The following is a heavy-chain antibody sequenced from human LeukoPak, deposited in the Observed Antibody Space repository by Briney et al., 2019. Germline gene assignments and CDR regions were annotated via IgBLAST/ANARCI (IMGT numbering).Heavy chain of an antibody. D-gene: IGHD5-18*01. V-gene: IGHV3-30-3*02. CDR1: GFTFSSYA. CDR3: AKPHTAMATGFDY. Sequence: GGSLRLSCAASGFTFSSYAMHWVRQAPGKGLEWVAVISYDGSNKYYADSVKGRFTISRDNSKNTLYLQMNSLRAEDTAVYYCAKPHTAMATGFDYWGQGTLVTVSS. J-gene: IGHJ4*02. CDR2: ISYDGSNK.